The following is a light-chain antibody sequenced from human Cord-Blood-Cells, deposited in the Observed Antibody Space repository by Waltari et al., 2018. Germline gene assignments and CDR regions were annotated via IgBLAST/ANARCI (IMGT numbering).Light chain of an antibody. CDR3: QQSYSTPFT. CDR1: QSISNF. V-gene: IGKV1-39*01. CDR2: AAS. Sequence: DIQMTQSPSPPSASVCARVTITCRASQSISNFLNWYQQKPGKAPKLLIYAASSLQSGVPSRFSGSGSGTDFTLTISSLQPEDFATYYCQQSYSTPFTFGPGTKVDIK. J-gene: IGKJ3*01.